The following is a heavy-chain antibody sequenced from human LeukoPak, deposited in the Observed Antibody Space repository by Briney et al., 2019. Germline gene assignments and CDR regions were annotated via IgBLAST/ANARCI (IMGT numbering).Heavy chain of an antibody. Sequence: GGSLRLSCAPSGFTFSSYDMNWVRQAPGKGLEWVAFIRYDGNNKYYADSVKGRFTISRDNSENTLYLQLNSLRAEDTAAYYCTTINVASVFDYWGPGILVTVSS. CDR3: TTINVASVFDY. J-gene: IGHJ4*02. CDR1: GFTFSSYD. V-gene: IGHV3-30*02. CDR2: IRYDGNNK. D-gene: IGHD1-1*01.